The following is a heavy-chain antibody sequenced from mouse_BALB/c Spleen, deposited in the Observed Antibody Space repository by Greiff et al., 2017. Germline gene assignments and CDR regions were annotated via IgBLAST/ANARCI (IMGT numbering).Heavy chain of an antibody. CDR3: ARSRITSYYFDY. D-gene: IGHD1-1*01. Sequence: VQLVESGPELVKPGASVRISCKASGYTFKSYYIHWVKQRPGQGLEWIGWIYPGNVNTKYNEKFKGKATLTADKSSSTAYMQLSSLTSEDSAVYFCARSRITSYYFDYWGQGTTLTVSS. CDR1: GYTFKSYY. V-gene: IGHV1S56*01. J-gene: IGHJ2*01. CDR2: IYPGNVNT.